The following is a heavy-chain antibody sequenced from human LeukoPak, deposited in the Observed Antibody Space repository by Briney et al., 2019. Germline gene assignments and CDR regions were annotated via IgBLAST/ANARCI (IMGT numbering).Heavy chain of an antibody. CDR1: GYTFTSYG. CDR3: ARHSESDDYGDYEPADY. D-gene: IGHD4-17*01. V-gene: IGHV1-18*01. J-gene: IGHJ4*02. Sequence: GASVKVSYKASGYTFTSYGISWVRQAPGQGLEWMGWISAYNGNTNYAQKLQGRVTMTTDTSTSTAYMELRSLRSDDTAVYYCARHSESDDYGDYEPADYWGQGTLVTVSS. CDR2: ISAYNGNT.